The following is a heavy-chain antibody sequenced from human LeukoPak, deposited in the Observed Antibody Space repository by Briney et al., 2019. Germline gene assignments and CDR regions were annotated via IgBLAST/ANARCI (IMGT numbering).Heavy chain of an antibody. CDR3: AKDRPHPSVEPTNFDY. CDR1: GFTFSNAW. CDR2: ISGSGGST. J-gene: IGHJ4*02. D-gene: IGHD5/OR15-5a*01. Sequence: QPGGSLRLSCAASGFTFSNAWMNWVRQAPGKGLEWVSAISGSGGSTYYADSVKGRFTSSRDNSKNTLYLQMNSLRAEDTAVYYCAKDRPHPSVEPTNFDYWGQGTLVTVSS. V-gene: IGHV3-23*01.